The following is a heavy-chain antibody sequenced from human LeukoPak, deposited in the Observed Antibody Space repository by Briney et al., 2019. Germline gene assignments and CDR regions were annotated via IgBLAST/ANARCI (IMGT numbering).Heavy chain of an antibody. J-gene: IGHJ6*02. Sequence: RGSLRLSCAASGFALSSHWMTWVRQVPGRGPEWVANVNRDGSETYYLDSVKGRFTISKDNAKNSLYLQMNSLRAEDTALYHCARNNGMDVWGQGTTVIVSS. CDR3: ARNNGMDV. V-gene: IGHV3-7*03. CDR2: VNRDGSET. CDR1: GFALSSHW.